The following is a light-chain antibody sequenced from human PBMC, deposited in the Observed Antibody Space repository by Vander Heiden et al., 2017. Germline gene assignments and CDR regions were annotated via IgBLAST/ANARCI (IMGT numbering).Light chain of an antibody. CDR2: GAS. Sequence: DIQMTQFPSSLSASAADRVSITCRASQSINRQLKWYQHKPGKAPKLLIYGASTLQNGVPSRFSGSGSGTDYTLTITSLQPEDFATYCCQQNYVTWTFGQGTKVEIK. J-gene: IGKJ1*01. CDR3: QQNYVTWT. CDR1: QSINRQ. V-gene: IGKV1-39*01.